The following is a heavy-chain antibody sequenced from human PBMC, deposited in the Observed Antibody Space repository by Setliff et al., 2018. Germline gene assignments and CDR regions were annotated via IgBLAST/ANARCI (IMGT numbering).Heavy chain of an antibody. CDR2: VYSNVGT. J-gene: IGHJ6*03. Sequence: TLSLTCTVSGGSINNYYWSWIRQPAGKGLEWIGRVYSNVGTNFNPSLKSRVTISGDTSKNQVSLRLSSVTAADTAVYYCATRKSSGRLYYMDVWGKGTTVTVSS. CDR1: GGSINNYY. CDR3: ATRKSSGRLYYMDV. V-gene: IGHV4-4*07. D-gene: IGHD1-26*01.